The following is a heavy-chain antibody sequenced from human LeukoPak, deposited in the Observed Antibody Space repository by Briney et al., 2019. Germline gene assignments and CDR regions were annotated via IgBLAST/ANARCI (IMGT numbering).Heavy chain of an antibody. CDR2: ISSSSSYI. J-gene: IGHJ5*01. CDR3: ARGSPQEQWLVT. D-gene: IGHD6-19*01. CDR1: GFTFSSYS. V-gene: IGHV3-21*01. Sequence: GGSLRLSCAASGFTFSSYSVNWVRQAPGKGLEWVSSISSSSSYIYYADSVKGRFTISRDNAKNSLYVQMNSLRAEDTAVYYCARGSPQEQWLVTWGHGTLVTVSS.